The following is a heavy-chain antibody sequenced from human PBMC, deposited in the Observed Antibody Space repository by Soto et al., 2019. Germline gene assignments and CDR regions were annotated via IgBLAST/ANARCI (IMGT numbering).Heavy chain of an antibody. CDR2: ISGSGGST. CDR3: AQDAAAGGGYYFDY. J-gene: IGHJ4*02. Sequence: EVQLLESGGGLVQPGGSLRLSCAASGFTFSSYAMSWVRQAPGKGLEWVSAISGSGGSTYYADSVKGRFTISRDNSKNTLYLQMNSLRDEDAAVYYSAQDAAAGGGYYFDYWGQGTLVTVSS. V-gene: IGHV3-23*01. CDR1: GFTFSSYA. D-gene: IGHD6-13*01.